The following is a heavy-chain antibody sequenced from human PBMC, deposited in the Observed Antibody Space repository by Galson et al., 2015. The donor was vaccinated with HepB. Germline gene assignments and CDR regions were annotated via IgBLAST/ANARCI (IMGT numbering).Heavy chain of an antibody. CDR1: GYSFTSYW. CDR3: ARHSVGNRKYYYDSSGYYVS. D-gene: IGHD3-22*01. J-gene: IGHJ4*02. V-gene: IGHV5-10-1*01. Sequence: QSGAEVKKPGESLRISCKGSGYSFTSYWISWVGQMPGKGLEWMGRIDPSDSYTNYSPSFQGHVTISADKSISTAYLQWSSLKASDTAMYYCARHSVGNRKYYYDSSGYYVSWGQGTLVTVSS. CDR2: IDPSDSYT.